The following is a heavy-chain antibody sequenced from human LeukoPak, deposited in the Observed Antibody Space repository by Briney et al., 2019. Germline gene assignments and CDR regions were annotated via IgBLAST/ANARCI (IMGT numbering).Heavy chain of an antibody. D-gene: IGHD6-13*01. CDR3: EEAAEPADIAAAGTPGYYYYYMDV. V-gene: IGHV4-59*01. J-gene: IGHJ6*03. Sequence: PSETLSLTCTVSGGSISSYYWSWIRQPPGKGLEWIGYIYYSGSTNYNPSLKSRVTISVDTSKNQFSLKLSSVTAADTAVYYCEEAAEPADIAAAGTPGYYYYYMDVWGKGTTVTVSS. CDR1: GGSISSYY. CDR2: IYYSGST.